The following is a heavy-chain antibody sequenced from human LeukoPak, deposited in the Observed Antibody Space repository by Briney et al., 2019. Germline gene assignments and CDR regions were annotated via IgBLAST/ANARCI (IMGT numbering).Heavy chain of an antibody. V-gene: IGHV1-8*03. CDR2: MNPNSGNT. CDR3: ARGSSDAFDI. J-gene: IGHJ3*02. CDR1: GYTFTSYG. Sequence: ASVKVSCKASGYTFTSYGISWVRQAPGQGLEWMGWMNPNSGNTGYAQKFQGRVTITRNTSISTAYMELSSLRSEDTAVYYCARGSSDAFDIWGQGTMVTVSS.